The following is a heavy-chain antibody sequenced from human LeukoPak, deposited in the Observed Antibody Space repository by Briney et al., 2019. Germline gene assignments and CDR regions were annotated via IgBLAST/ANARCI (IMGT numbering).Heavy chain of an antibody. CDR1: GFTFSSYS. V-gene: IGHV3-21*04. Sequence: PGGSLRLSCAASGFTFSSYSMNWVRQAPGKGLEWVASISSSNSYIFYADSVKGRFTISRDNAKNSLYLQMNSLRAEDTALYYCAKDLHYDILTGLDAFDIWGQGTMVTVSS. D-gene: IGHD3-9*01. CDR2: ISSSNSYI. CDR3: AKDLHYDILTGLDAFDI. J-gene: IGHJ3*02.